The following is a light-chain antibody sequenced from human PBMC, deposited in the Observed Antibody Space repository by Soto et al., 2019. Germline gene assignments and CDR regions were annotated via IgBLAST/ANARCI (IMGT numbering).Light chain of an antibody. CDR1: SSNSGAGYD. J-gene: IGLJ1*01. CDR2: GNS. V-gene: IGLV1-40*01. Sequence: QSVLTQPPSVSGAPGQRVTMSCTGSSSNSGAGYDVHWYQQLPGTAPKLLIYGNSNRPSGVPDRFSGSKSGTSASLAITGLQAEDEADYYCQSYDSSLSAFYVFGTGTKVTVL. CDR3: QSYDSSLSAFYV.